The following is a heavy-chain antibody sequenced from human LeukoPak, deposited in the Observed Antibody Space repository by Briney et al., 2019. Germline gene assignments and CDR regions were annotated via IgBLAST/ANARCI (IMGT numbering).Heavy chain of an antibody. D-gene: IGHD2-15*01. CDR2: IRSKAYGGTT. J-gene: IGHJ4*02. CDR3: TRVSLVAASVFFDY. V-gene: IGHV3-49*05. Sequence: KPGGSLRLSCAASGFTFSDYYMSWIRQAPGKGLEWVSFIRSKAYGGTTEYAASVKGRFTISRDDSKSIAYLQMNSLKTEDTAVYYCTRVSLVAASVFFDYWGQGTLVTVSS. CDR1: GFTFSDYY.